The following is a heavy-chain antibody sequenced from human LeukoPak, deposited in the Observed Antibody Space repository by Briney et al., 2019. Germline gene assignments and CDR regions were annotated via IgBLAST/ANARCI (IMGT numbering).Heavy chain of an antibody. D-gene: IGHD3-10*01. CDR2: IKRDGTDK. V-gene: IGHV3-7*03. CDR3: AKVGFGSGSFPPGFDF. J-gene: IGHJ4*02. Sequence: GGSLRLSCAASGFTFNNYWMSWVRQAPGKGLEWLANIKRDGTDKYYVGSVEGRFTISRDNAKNSLFLQMNTLRAEDTAVYYCAKVGFGSGSFPPGFDFWGQGTLVTVSS. CDR1: GFTFNNYW.